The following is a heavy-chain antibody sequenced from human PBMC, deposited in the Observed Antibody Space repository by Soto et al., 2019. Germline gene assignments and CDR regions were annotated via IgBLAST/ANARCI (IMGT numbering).Heavy chain of an antibody. CDR2: IHYSGRT. J-gene: IGHJ4*02. CDR1: NGSISGFY. CDR3: VRVGVGIGNHFDS. D-gene: IGHD1-26*01. V-gene: IGHV4-59*12. Sequence: TSETLSLTCSVSNGSISGFYWTWIRQPPRKILEWIGYIHYSGRTDYNPSLTSRATMSVDTSKNQFSLNLKSITAADTAVYYCVRVGVGIGNHFDSWGRGTLVTVSS.